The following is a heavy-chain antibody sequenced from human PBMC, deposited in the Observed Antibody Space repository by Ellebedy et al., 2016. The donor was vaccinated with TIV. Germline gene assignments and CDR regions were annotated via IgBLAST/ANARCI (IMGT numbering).Heavy chain of an antibody. V-gene: IGHV3-21*01. Sequence: GESLKISCAASGFTFSSYSMNWVRQAPGKGLEWVSSISSSSSYIYYADSVKGRFTISRDNAKNSLYLQMNSLSAEDTAVYYCARDGSGNLWGQGTLVTVSS. CDR3: ARDGSGNL. D-gene: IGHD3-10*01. J-gene: IGHJ5*02. CDR2: ISSSSSYI. CDR1: GFTFSSYS.